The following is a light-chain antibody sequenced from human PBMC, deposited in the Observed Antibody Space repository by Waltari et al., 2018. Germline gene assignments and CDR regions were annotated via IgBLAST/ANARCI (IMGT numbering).Light chain of an antibody. CDR1: SSYIGAYNF. CDR3: SAYTTTNCVV. V-gene: IGLV2-14*03. J-gene: IGLJ2*01. CDR2: DVS. Sequence: QSALTHPASVSGSPGQSITIPCAGSSSYIGAYNFVSWYQQPPGKAPQLMIYDVSKRPSGVSSRSSGSKSVHTASLTIYELQVEEEADYFCSAYTTTNCVVIGGGTELAVL.